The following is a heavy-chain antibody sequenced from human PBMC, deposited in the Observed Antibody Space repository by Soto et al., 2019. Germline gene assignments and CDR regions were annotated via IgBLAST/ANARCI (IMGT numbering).Heavy chain of an antibody. CDR1: GFSLSTSGVG. V-gene: IGHV2-5*02. J-gene: IGHJ4*02. D-gene: IGHD2-15*01. Sequence: QITLKESGPTLVKPTQTLTLTCTFSGFSLSTSGVGVGWIRQPPGKALEWLALIYWDDDKRYSPSLKSRLTITKDLAKNQVVLTKTNIDPVDTASYYCAHSWYYSGGCFYYAFDFGYWGQGTLFTVSS. CDR2: IYWDDDK. CDR3: AHSWYYSGGCFYYAFDFGY.